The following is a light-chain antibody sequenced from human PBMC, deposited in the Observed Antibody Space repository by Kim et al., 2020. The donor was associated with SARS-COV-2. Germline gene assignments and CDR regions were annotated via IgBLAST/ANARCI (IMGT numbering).Light chain of an antibody. J-gene: IGLJ2*01. Sequence: SYELTQPPSVSVSPGQTANITCSGDKLGDKYACWYQQKPGQSPVLVIYEDIKRPSGIPERFSGSSSGNTATLTISGTQALDEADYYCQAWDSSTEVLFGGGTKLTVL. CDR3: QAWDSSTEVL. CDR1: KLGDKY. CDR2: EDI. V-gene: IGLV3-1*01.